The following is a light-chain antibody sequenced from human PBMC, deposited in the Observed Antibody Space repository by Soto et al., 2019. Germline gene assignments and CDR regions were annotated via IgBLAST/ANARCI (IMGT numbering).Light chain of an antibody. CDR3: QSYDSSLSGWV. Sequence: QSVLTQPPSVSGAPGQRVTISCTGSSSNIGAGYDVHWYQQLPGTAPKLLIYGNNNRPSGVPDRFSGSKSGTSASLAITGLQAEDEVNYYCQSYDSSLSGWVFSGGTKLTVL. V-gene: IGLV1-40*01. J-gene: IGLJ3*02. CDR2: GNN. CDR1: SSNIGAGYD.